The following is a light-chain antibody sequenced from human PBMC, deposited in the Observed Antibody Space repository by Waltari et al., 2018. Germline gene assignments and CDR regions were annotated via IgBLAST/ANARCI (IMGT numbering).Light chain of an antibody. CDR1: SGSLSTTSY. Sequence: QTVVTQEPSLSVSPGGTVTLTCALSSGSLSTTSYATWYQQTPGQAPRTRFDKANARSSGVPDRFSGSILGNTAALTITGAQADDESDYYCALYMGSGIWVFGGGTRLTVL. CDR2: KAN. J-gene: IGLJ3*02. CDR3: ALYMGSGIWV. V-gene: IGLV8-61*01.